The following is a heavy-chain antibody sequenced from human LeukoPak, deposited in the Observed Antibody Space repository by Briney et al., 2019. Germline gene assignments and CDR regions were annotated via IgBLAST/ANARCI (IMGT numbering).Heavy chain of an antibody. CDR3: ARDQPLVILGYYYGMDV. J-gene: IGHJ6*02. Sequence: SETLSLTCAVYGGSFSGYYWSWIRQPPGKGLEWIGEINHSGSTNYNPSLKSRVTISVDTSKNQFSLKLSSVTAADTAVYYCARDQPLVILGYYYGMDVWGQGTTVTVSS. V-gene: IGHV4-34*01. CDR1: GGSFSGYY. CDR2: INHSGST. D-gene: IGHD4-23*01.